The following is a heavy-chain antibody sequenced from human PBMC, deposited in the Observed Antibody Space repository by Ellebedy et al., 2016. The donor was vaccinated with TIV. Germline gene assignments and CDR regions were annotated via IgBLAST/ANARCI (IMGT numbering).Heavy chain of an antibody. CDR1: GGAISGYF. V-gene: IGHV4-4*07. CDR2: IYSNENT. Sequence: MPSETLSLTCTVSGGAISGYFWSWIRQPAGKGLEWIGSIYSNENTNYNPSLRSRVTMSIDPSKNQFSLKLSSVTAADTAVYYCARGGASSKYFDYWGQGTLVTVSS. CDR3: ARGGASSKYFDY. J-gene: IGHJ4*02.